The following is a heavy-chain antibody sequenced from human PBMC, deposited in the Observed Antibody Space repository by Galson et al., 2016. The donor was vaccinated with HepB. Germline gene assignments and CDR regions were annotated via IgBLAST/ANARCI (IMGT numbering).Heavy chain of an antibody. Sequence: SLRLSCAASGFTFSSYGMHWVRQAPGKGLEWVAVISYDGSNKYYADSVKGRFTISRDNSKNTLYLQMNSLRAEDTAVYYCAKDQNHYGSGTIFDYWGQGTVVTVSS. CDR3: AKDQNHYGSGTIFDY. CDR2: ISYDGSNK. V-gene: IGHV3-30*18. CDR1: GFTFSSYG. D-gene: IGHD3-10*01. J-gene: IGHJ4*02.